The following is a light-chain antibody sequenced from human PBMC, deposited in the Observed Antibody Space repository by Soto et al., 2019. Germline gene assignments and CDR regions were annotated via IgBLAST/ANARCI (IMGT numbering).Light chain of an antibody. V-gene: IGLV4-69*01. CDR1: SGHTTYA. J-gene: IGLJ2*01. CDR3: QTWGTDIFVV. Sequence: QLVLTQSPSASASLGASVKLTCTLSSGHTTYAIAWHQQQPQKGPRYLMKVNSDGSHSKGDGIPDRFSGSSSGAERYLTISSLQFEDEADYYCQTWGTDIFVVFGGGTKVTVL. CDR2: VNSDGSH.